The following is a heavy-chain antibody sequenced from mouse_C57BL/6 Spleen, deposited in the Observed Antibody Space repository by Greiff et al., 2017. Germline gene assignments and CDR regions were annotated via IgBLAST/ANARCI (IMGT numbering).Heavy chain of an antibody. CDR3: TRENNYEAWFAY. V-gene: IGHV5-9-1*02. CDR2: ISSGGDYI. CDR1: GFTFSSYS. Sequence: EVKLLESGAGLVKPGGSLKLSCAASGFTFSSYSMSWVRQTPEKRLEWVAYISSGGDYIYYADTVKGRYTITRDNARNTLYVQMSSLKSEDTAMYYCTRENNYEAWFAYWGQGTLVTVSA. J-gene: IGHJ3*01. D-gene: IGHD5-2*01.